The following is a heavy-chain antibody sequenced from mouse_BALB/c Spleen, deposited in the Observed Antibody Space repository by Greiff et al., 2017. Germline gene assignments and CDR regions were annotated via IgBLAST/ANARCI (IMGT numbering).Heavy chain of an antibody. J-gene: IGHJ3*01. V-gene: IGHV1S81*02. Sequence: QVQLQQPGAELVKPGASVKLSCKASGYTFTSYWMHWVKQRPGQGLEWIGEINPSNGRTNYNEKFKSKATLTVDKSSSTAYMQLSSLTSEDSAVYYCARQLGRSFAYWGQGTLVTVSA. CDR2: INPSNGRT. CDR3: ARQLGRSFAY. D-gene: IGHD3-1*01. CDR1: GYTFTSYW.